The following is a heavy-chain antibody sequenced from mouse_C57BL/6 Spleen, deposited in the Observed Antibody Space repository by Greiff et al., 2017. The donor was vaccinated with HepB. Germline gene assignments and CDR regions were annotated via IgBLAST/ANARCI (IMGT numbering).Heavy chain of an antibody. Sequence: EVKLLESGPGLVKPSQSLSLTCSVTGYSITSGYYWNWIRQFPGNKLEWMGYISYDGSNNYNPSLKNRISITRDTSKNQFFLKLNSVTTEDTATYYCARVDLSRAYWGQGTLVTVSA. D-gene: IGHD2-3*01. J-gene: IGHJ3*01. CDR1: GYSITSGYY. CDR3: ARVDLSRAY. CDR2: ISYDGSN. V-gene: IGHV3-6*01.